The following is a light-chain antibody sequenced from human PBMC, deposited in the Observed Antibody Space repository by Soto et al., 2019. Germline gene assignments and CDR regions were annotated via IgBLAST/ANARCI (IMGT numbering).Light chain of an antibody. CDR3: QQRSNWPPVT. CDR2: DAS. Sequence: EIVLTQSPATLSLSPGERATLSCRASQSVSSYLAWYQQKPGQAPRLLIYDASNRATGIPARFSGSGSGTDFPLTFSSREPEDFAIYYCQQRSNWPPVTFGGGTKVEIK. V-gene: IGKV3-11*01. CDR1: QSVSSY. J-gene: IGKJ4*01.